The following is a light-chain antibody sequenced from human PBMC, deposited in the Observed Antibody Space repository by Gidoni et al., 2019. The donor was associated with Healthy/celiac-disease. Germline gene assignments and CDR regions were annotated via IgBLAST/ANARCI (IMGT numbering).Light chain of an antibody. Sequence: YELTQPPPVSVAPGQTASITCSGDELGDKYACWYQQKPGQSPVLVIYQDSKRPSGIPERFSGSNSGNTATLTISGTQAMDEADYYCQAWDSSLVVFGGGTKLTVL. CDR3: QAWDSSLVV. V-gene: IGLV3-1*01. J-gene: IGLJ2*01. CDR1: ELGDKY. CDR2: QDS.